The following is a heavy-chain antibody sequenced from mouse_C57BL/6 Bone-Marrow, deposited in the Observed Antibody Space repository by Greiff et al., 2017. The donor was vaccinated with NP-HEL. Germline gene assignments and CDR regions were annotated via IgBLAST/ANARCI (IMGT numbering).Heavy chain of an antibody. Sequence: ESGPGLVKPSQSLSLTCSVTGYSITSGYYWNWIRQFPGNKLEWMGYISYDGSNNYNPSLKNRISITRDTSKNQFFLKLNSVTTEDTATYYCARGDSNYVGWFAYWGQGTLVTVSA. J-gene: IGHJ3*01. CDR2: ISYDGSN. V-gene: IGHV3-6*01. CDR3: ARGDSNYVGWFAY. CDR1: GYSITSGYY. D-gene: IGHD2-5*01.